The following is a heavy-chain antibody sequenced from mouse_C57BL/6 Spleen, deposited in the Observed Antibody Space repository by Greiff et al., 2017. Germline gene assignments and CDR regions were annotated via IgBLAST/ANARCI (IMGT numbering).Heavy chain of an antibody. Sequence: VQLQQPGAELVRPGSSVKLSCKASGYPFTSYWMHWVKQRPIQGLEWNGKIDPSDSETHYNQQFKDKAPLTVDNSSSTAYMQLSSLTSADAAVYYCARGSTTPLYFDVWGTGTTVTVAS. V-gene: IGHV1-52*01. D-gene: IGHD1-1*01. J-gene: IGHJ1*03. CDR3: ARGSTTPLYFDV. CDR2: IDPSDSET. CDR1: GYPFTSYW.